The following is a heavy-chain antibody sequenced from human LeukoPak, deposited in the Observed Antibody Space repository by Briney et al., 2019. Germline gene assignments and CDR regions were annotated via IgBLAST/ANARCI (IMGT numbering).Heavy chain of an antibody. J-gene: IGHJ4*02. D-gene: IGHD3/OR15-3a*01. V-gene: IGHV3-7*01. CDR3: TRDFWTDY. CDR1: GFTFRNYW. CDR2: IKLDGSQK. Sequence: GGSLRLSCAASGFTFRNYWMSWIRQAPGRGLEWVANIKLDGSQKNYIQSVRGRFTISRDNARNFLYLQLSSLRAEDTAVYYCTRDFWTDYWGQGTLVTVSS.